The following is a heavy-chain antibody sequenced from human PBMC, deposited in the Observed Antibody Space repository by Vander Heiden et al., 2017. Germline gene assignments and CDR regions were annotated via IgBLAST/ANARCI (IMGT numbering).Heavy chain of an antibody. CDR2: IYSSGSA. CDR3: ARDGYDGSYNYFDY. Sequence: QVQLQESGPGLVKPSETLSLICSVSGGSISSYYWNWIRQPPGKGLEWIGYIYSSGSANYNPSLKSRVTMSVDTSKNQFSLQLTSVTAADTAVYYCARDGYDGSYNYFDYWGQGTLVTVSS. CDR1: GGSISSYY. D-gene: IGHD3-10*01. V-gene: IGHV4-59*01. J-gene: IGHJ4*02.